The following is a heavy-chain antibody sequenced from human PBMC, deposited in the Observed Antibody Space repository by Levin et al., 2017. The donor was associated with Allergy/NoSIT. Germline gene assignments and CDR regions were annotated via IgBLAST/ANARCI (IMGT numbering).Heavy chain of an antibody. CDR3: TYAMDV. CDR1: GDSVSSNSAT. J-gene: IGHJ6*02. D-gene: IGHD2-2*01. CDR2: TYYRSKWYY. Sequence: SETLSLTCAISGDSVSSNSATWHWIRQSPSRGLEWLGRTYYRSKWYYDYALSVKSRITINPDTSRNQLSLQLNSVTPEDTAVYYCTYAMDVWGQGTTVTVSS. V-gene: IGHV6-1*01.